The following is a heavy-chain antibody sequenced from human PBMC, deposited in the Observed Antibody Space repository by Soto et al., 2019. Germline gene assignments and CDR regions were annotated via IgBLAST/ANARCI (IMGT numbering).Heavy chain of an antibody. CDR3: AKDIVRDSSGWYNAFDI. D-gene: IGHD6-19*01. CDR1: GFTFDDYA. V-gene: IGHV3-9*01. J-gene: IGHJ3*02. CDR2: ISWNSGSI. Sequence: EVQLVESGGGLVQPGRSLRLSCAASGFTFDDYAMHWVRQAPGKGLEWVSGISWNSGSIGYADSVKGRFTISRDNAKNSLYLQMNSLRAEDTALYYCAKDIVRDSSGWYNAFDIWGQGTMVTVSS.